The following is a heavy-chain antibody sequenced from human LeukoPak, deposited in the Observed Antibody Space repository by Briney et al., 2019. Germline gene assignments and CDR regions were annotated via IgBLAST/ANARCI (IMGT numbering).Heavy chain of an antibody. CDR2: INHSGST. D-gene: IGHD2-2*01. J-gene: IGHJ5*02. V-gene: IGHV4-34*01. Sequence: SETLSLTCAVYGGSFSGYYWSWIRQPPGKGLEWIGEINHSGSTNYNPSLKSRVTISVDTSKNQFSLKLSSVTAADTAVYYCARDLWGSTSWFDPWGQGTLVTVSS. CDR3: ARDLWGSTSWFDP. CDR1: GGSFSGYY.